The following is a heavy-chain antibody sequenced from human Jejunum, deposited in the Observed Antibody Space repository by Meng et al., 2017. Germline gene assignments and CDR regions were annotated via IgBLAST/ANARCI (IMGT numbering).Heavy chain of an antibody. CDR3: ARHCGYRSGCHQYFDY. V-gene: IGHV4-39*01. Sequence: QLQLEESGPGLVKPSETLSLTCTAPGDSVNSNSGYWGWIRQSPGKGLEWIGTISYSATTYYNPSLKTRVTISVDTSKNQVSLNLGSVTAADTGIYHCARHCGYRSGCHQYFDYWGQGTLVTVSS. CDR2: ISYSATT. D-gene: IGHD6-19*01. J-gene: IGHJ4*02. CDR1: GDSVNSNSGY.